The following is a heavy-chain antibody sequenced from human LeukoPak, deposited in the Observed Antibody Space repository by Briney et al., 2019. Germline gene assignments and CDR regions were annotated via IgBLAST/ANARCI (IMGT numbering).Heavy chain of an antibody. CDR2: ISSSSSTI. D-gene: IGHD5-18*01. CDR1: GFTFSSYS. Sequence: GGSLRLSCAASGFTFSSYSMNWVRQAPGKGLEWVSYISSSSSTIYYADSVKGRFTISRDNAKNSLYLQMNSLRAEDTAVYYCARDYLDTAMAPTLAFDIWGQGTMVTVSS. CDR3: ARDYLDTAMAPTLAFDI. V-gene: IGHV3-48*01. J-gene: IGHJ3*02.